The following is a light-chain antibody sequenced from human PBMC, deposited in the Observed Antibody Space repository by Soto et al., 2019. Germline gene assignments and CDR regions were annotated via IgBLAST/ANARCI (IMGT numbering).Light chain of an antibody. CDR2: DAS. CDR3: QQYNSYWT. Sequence: DIQMPQSACYVSSSVGDXXXMTCRASQSISSWLAWYQQKPGKAPKLLIYDASSLESGVPSRFSGSGSGTEFTLTISSLQPDDFATYYCQQYNSYWTFGQGTKV. J-gene: IGKJ1*01. V-gene: IGKV1-5*01. CDR1: QSISSW.